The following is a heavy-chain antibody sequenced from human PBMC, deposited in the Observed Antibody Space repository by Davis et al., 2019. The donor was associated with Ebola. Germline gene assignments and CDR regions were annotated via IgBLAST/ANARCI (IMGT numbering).Heavy chain of an antibody. D-gene: IGHD3-3*01. CDR1: GFTFSSYW. V-gene: IGHV3-7*01. CDR2: IKQDGSEK. Sequence: GGSLRLSCAASGFTFSSYWMSWVRQAPAKGLEWVANIKQDGSEKYYVDSVKGRFTISRDNAKNSLYLQMNSLRAEDTAVYYCARATAGDVRFLEWLSWWFDPWGQGTLVTVSS. J-gene: IGHJ5*02. CDR3: ARATAGDVRFLEWLSWWFDP.